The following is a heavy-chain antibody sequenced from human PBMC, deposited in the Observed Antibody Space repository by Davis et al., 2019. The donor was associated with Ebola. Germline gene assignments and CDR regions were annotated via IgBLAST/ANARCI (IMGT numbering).Heavy chain of an antibody. Sequence: PGGSLRLSCAASGFTFSGSAMHWVRQASGKGLEWVGRIRSKANSYATAYAASVKGRFTISRDDSKNTAYLQMNSLKTEDTAVHYCTYSGYGGIDYWGQGTLVTVSS. CDR1: GFTFSGSA. J-gene: IGHJ4*02. V-gene: IGHV3-73*01. D-gene: IGHD5-12*01. CDR3: TYSGYGGIDY. CDR2: IRSKANSYAT.